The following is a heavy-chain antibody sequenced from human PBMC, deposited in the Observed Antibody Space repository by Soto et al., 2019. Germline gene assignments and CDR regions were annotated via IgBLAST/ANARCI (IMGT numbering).Heavy chain of an antibody. CDR3: ARQGSIAADNLFDP. D-gene: IGHD6-13*01. CDR1: GYSFTSYW. J-gene: IGHJ5*02. CDR2: IYPGDSDT. Sequence: GEALKISCKGSGYSFTSYWIGWVRQMPGKGLEWMGIIYPGDSDTRYSPSFQGQVTISADKPISPAYLQWSSLKASDTAMYYCARQGSIAADNLFDPWGQGTLVTVSS. V-gene: IGHV5-51*01.